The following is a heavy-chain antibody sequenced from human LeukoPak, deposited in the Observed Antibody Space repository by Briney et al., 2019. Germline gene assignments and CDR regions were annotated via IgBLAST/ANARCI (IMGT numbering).Heavy chain of an antibody. CDR3: ARDAF. D-gene: IGHD3-3*02. CDR2: FNPSGGST. J-gene: IGHJ4*02. CDR1: GYSFTNFY. Sequence: ASVKVSCKTSGYSFTNFYIHWVRQAPGQGLEWMGMFNPSGGSTISAQKFQDRVNMTTDTSTRTVYMEMSGLTSDDTGIYYCARDAFWGQGTQVTVSS. V-gene: IGHV1-46*01.